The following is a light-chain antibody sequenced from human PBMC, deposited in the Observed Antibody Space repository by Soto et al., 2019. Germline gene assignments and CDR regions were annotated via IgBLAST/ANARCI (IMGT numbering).Light chain of an antibody. V-gene: IGKV3D-20*02. CDR2: DAS. Sequence: EIVLTQSPGTLSLSPGERGTISCRASQSVSSSYLAWYQQKPGQAPRLLIYDASNRATGIPARFSGSGSGTDFTLTISSLEPEDFAVYYCQQRSNWRGVTFGQGTRLEIK. J-gene: IGKJ5*01. CDR1: QSVSSSY. CDR3: QQRSNWRGVT.